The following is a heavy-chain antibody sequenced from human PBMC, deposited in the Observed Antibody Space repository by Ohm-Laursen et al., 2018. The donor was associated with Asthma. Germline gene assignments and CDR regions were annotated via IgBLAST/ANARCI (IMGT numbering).Heavy chain of an antibody. CDR3: ARADSSNWDFDY. Sequence: GSLRLSCAASGFTFSSYALNWVRQAPGKGLDWVSYINGDSKSIHYGDSVRGRFTISRDNAKNSLYLQMNNPRDEDTAVYYCARADSSNWDFDYWGPGTQVTASS. CDR1: GFTFSSYA. J-gene: IGHJ4*02. V-gene: IGHV3-48*02. D-gene: IGHD6-13*01. CDR2: INGDSKSI.